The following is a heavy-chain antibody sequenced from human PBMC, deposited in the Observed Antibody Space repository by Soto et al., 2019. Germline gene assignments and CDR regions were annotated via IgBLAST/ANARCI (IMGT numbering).Heavy chain of an antibody. J-gene: IGHJ5*02. CDR1: GGSISSYY. Sequence: SETLSLTCTVSGGSISSYYWSWIRQPPGKGLEWIGYIYYSGSTNYNPSLKSRVTISVDTSKNQFSLKLSSVTAADTAVYYCAKDRGDGIITIFGVAPDSFDPWGQGTLVTVSS. CDR3: AKDRGDGIITIFGVAPDSFDP. CDR2: IYYSGST. D-gene: IGHD3-3*01. V-gene: IGHV4-59*01.